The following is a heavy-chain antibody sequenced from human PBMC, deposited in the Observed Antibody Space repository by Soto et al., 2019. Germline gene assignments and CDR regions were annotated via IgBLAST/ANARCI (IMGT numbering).Heavy chain of an antibody. D-gene: IGHD3-10*01. CDR3: ASAYYYGSGSQAFDP. Sequence: EVPLVESGGGLVQPGGSLRLSCAASGFTFSSYSMNWVRQAPGKGLEWVSYISSSSSTIYYADSVKGRFTISRDNAKNSLYLQMNSLRAEDTAVYYCASAYYYGSGSQAFDPWGQGTLVTVSS. CDR2: ISSSSSTI. V-gene: IGHV3-48*01. CDR1: GFTFSSYS. J-gene: IGHJ5*02.